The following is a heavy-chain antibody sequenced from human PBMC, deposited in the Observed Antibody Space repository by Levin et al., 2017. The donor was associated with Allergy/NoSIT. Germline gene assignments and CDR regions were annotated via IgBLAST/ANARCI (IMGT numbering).Heavy chain of an antibody. J-gene: IGHJ3*01. CDR3: AKDRGGSFCEDAFDV. CDR1: GFTFRSYG. Sequence: GGSLRLSCEVSGFTFRSYGMSWVRQAPGKGLEWVSAIIGSGSSTYYADSVKGRFTIFRDNYRNTLYLQMNSLRAEDTAVYYCAKDRGGSFCEDAFDVWGQGTMVTVSS. V-gene: IGHV3-23*01. D-gene: IGHD1-26*01. CDR2: IIGSGSST.